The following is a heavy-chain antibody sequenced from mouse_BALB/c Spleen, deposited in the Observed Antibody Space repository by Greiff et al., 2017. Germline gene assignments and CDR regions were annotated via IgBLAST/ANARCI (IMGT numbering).Heavy chain of an antibody. CDR2: INPYNGDT. J-gene: IGHJ3*01. Sequence: VQLQQSGPELVKPGASVKISCKASGYSFTGYFMNWVMQSHGKSLEWIGRINPYNGDTFYNQKFKGKATLTVDKSSSTAHMELRSLASEDSAVYYCARGPFAYWGQGTLVTVSA. CDR3: ARGPFAY. CDR1: GYSFTGYF. V-gene: IGHV1-20*02.